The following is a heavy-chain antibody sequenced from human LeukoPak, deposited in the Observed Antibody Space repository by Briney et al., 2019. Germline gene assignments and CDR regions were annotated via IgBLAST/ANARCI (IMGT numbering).Heavy chain of an antibody. Sequence: SETLSLTCAVYGGSFSGYYWSWIRQPPGKGLEWIGEINHSGSTNYNPSLKSRVTISVDTSENQFSLKLSSVTAADTAVYYCARLRFLEWLLRYYYYMDVWGKGSTVTVSS. J-gene: IGHJ6*03. V-gene: IGHV4-34*01. D-gene: IGHD3-3*01. CDR1: GGSFSGYY. CDR2: INHSGST. CDR3: ARLRFLEWLLRYYYYMDV.